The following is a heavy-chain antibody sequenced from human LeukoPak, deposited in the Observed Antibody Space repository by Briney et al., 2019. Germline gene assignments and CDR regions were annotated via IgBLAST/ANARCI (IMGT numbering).Heavy chain of an antibody. J-gene: IGHJ5*02. CDR1: GYAFIGYY. Sequence: GASVKVSCKASGYAFIGYYMHWVRQAPGQGLERMGWINPSTGATKSAQNFQGRITMTRDTSINTVYMGLSRLTSDDTAIYYCARRPPYYGSGTSNWFDPWGQGTLVIVSS. V-gene: IGHV1-2*02. CDR3: ARRPPYYGSGTSNWFDP. CDR2: INPSTGAT. D-gene: IGHD3-10*01.